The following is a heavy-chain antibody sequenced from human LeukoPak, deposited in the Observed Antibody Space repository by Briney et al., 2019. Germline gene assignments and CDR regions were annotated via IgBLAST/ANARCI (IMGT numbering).Heavy chain of an antibody. J-gene: IGHJ5*02. CDR3: ARDDKNWFDP. CDR2: MNPNCGTT. Sequence: SVKVSCKASGYTFTSYDINWVRQATGKGLEWMGWMNPNCGTTAYAQKFHGTVTITRNTSISTAYMELSSLRSEDTAVYYCARDDKNWFDPWGQGTLVTVSS. CDR1: GYTFTSYD. V-gene: IGHV1-8*01. D-gene: IGHD3-22*01.